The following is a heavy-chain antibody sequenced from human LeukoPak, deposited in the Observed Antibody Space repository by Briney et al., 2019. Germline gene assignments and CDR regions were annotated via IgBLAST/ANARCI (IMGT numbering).Heavy chain of an antibody. V-gene: IGHV1-69*05. D-gene: IGHD3-22*01. Sequence: SVKVSCKASGGTFSSYAISWVRQAPGQGLEWMGGIIPIFGTANYAQKFQGRVTITTDESTSTAYMELSSLRSEDTAVYYCSRSKYDSSGRYYAGGESWGQGTRVTVTS. CDR1: GGTFSSYA. CDR2: IIPIFGTA. CDR3: SRSKYDSSGRYYAGGES. J-gene: IGHJ5*02.